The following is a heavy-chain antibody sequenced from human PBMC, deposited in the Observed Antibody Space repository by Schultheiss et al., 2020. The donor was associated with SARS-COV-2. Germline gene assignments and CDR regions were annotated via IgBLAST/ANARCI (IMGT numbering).Heavy chain of an antibody. CDR3: ASHPGFLEWLLWVPYYYYMDV. D-gene: IGHD3-3*01. J-gene: IGHJ6*03. Sequence: SETLSLTCTVSGGSISSSSYYWGWIRQPPGKGLEWIGSIYYSGSTYYNPSLKSRVTISVDTSKNQFSLKLSSVTAADTAVYYCASHPGFLEWLLWVPYYYYMDVWGKGTTVTVSS. CDR1: GGSISSSSYY. V-gene: IGHV4-39*01. CDR2: IYYSGST.